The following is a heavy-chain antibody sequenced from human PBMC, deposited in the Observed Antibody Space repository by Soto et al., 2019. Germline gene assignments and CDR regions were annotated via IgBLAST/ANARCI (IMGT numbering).Heavy chain of an antibody. J-gene: IGHJ4*02. CDR1: GFTFSSYA. V-gene: IGHV3-23*01. Sequence: GGSLRLSCEASGFTFSSYAMSWVRQAPGKGLEWVSAIGGRGVITYYADSVKGRFTISRDNSGNTLYLQMNFLRAEDTAVYYCAKRGDDFWSDYYYYFDSWGQGTLVTVSS. CDR3: AKRGDDFWSDYYYYFDS. D-gene: IGHD3-3*01. CDR2: IGGRGVIT.